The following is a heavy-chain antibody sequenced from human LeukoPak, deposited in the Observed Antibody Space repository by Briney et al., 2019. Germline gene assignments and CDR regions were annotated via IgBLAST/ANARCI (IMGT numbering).Heavy chain of an antibody. D-gene: IGHD3-16*01. CDR1: RFTFSDYY. J-gene: IGHJ4*02. CDR2: ISSSSSYI. CDR3: ARGGYFDY. V-gene: IGHV3-21*01. Sequence: PGGSLRLPCAASRFTFSDYYMNWVRQAPGKGLEWVSSISSSSSYIYYADSVKGRFTISRDNAKNSLYLQMNSLRAEDTAVYYCARGGYFDYWGQGTLVTVSS.